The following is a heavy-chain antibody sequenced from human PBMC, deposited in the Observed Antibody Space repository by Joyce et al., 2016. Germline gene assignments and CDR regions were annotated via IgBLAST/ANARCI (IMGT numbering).Heavy chain of an antibody. J-gene: IGHJ4*02. V-gene: IGHV3-74*03. CDR3: ARLRRWSGPSDC. Sequence: EVQLVESGGGLVQPGGSLSLSCAASGFTFSSYWVYWVRKAPGKGLVWVSRINRDGSSTTYADSVKGRLTISRDNAKNTLYLQMNSLRAEDTAVYYCARLRRWSGPSDCWGQGTLVTVSS. CDR2: INRDGSST. CDR1: GFTFSSYW. D-gene: IGHD4-23*01.